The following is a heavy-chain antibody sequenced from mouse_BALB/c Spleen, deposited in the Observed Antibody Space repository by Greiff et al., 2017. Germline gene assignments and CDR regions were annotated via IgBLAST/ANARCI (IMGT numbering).Heavy chain of an antibody. V-gene: IGHV2-9*02. CDR2: IWAGGST. CDR3: AGDSSGYTWFAY. Sequence: QVHVKQSGPGLVAPSQSLSITCTVSGFSLTNYGVHWVRQPPGKGLEWLGVIWAGGSTNYNSALMSSLSISKDNSKSQVFLKMNSLQTDDTAMYYCAGDSSGYTWFAYWGQGTLVTVSA. J-gene: IGHJ3*01. D-gene: IGHD3-1*01. CDR1: GFSLTNYG.